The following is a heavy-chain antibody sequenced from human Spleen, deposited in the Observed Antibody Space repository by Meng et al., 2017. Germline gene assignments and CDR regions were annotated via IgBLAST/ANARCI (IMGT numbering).Heavy chain of an antibody. CDR2: INYSGIT. V-gene: IGHV4-34*01. J-gene: IGHJ4*02. CDR1: GGSFSGYD. D-gene: IGHD6-19*01. Sequence: QMQLQQWGAGLLKPSETLSLTCAVYGGSFSGYDWSWVRQPPGEGLEWIGEINYSGITNYSPSLKSRVTISVDTSKNQFSMNLISVTAADTAVYYCVEGSGWYIYWGQGTLVTVSS. CDR3: VEGSGWYIY.